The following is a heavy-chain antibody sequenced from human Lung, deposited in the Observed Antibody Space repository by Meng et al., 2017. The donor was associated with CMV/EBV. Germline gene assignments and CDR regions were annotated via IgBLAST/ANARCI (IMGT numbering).Heavy chain of an antibody. D-gene: IGHD1-1*01. CDR2: INPNTGGT. Sequence: ASVKVSCKASGDTFSLYYIHWVRQAPGQGLEWMGWINPNTGGTNSAQKFQGRVTITGDTSISTAYMELSRLNSDDTALSYYSRARGIGFRATNDAFDIWGQGTMVTVSS. CDR3: SRARGIGFRATNDAFDI. J-gene: IGHJ3*02. V-gene: IGHV1-2*02. CDR1: GDTFSLYY.